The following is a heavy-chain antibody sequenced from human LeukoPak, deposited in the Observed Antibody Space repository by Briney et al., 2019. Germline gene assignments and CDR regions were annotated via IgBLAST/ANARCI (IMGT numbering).Heavy chain of an antibody. Sequence: SETLSLTCAVYGGSFSGYYWSWIRQPPGKGLEWIGEINHSGSTNYNPSLKSRVTISVDTSKNQFSLKLTSVTAADTAVYYCARRGDYGGYFDYWGQGTLVTVSS. CDR1: GGSFSGYY. J-gene: IGHJ4*02. CDR3: ARRGDYGGYFDY. CDR2: INHSGST. D-gene: IGHD4-17*01. V-gene: IGHV4-34*01.